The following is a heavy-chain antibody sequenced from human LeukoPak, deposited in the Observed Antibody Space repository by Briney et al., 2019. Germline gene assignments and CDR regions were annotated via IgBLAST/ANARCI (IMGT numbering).Heavy chain of an antibody. CDR3: ARVYCSSTSCPTGDLDY. Sequence: GGSLRLSCAASGFTVSSNYMSWVRQAPGKGLEWVSVIYSGGSTYYADSVKGRFTISRGNSKNTLYLQMNSLRAEDTAVYYCARVYCSSTSCPTGDLDYWGQGTLVTVSS. CDR2: IYSGGST. CDR1: GFTVSSNY. J-gene: IGHJ4*02. V-gene: IGHV3-53*01. D-gene: IGHD2-2*01.